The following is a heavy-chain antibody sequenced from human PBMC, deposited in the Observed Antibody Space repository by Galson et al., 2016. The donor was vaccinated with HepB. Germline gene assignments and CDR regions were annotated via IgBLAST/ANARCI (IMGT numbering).Heavy chain of an antibody. CDR3: AAAGGFLEWLPVRFDY. CDR1: GFTFRNYY. D-gene: IGHD3-3*01. J-gene: IGHJ4*01. Sequence: SLRLSCAASGFTFRNYYMSWVRQAPGKGLEWVANINHGGERKTYVDSVKGRFTISRDNAPNSPSLQMHSLSTDNTGIYYRAAAGGFLEWLPVRFDYWGLGALITVSS. V-gene: IGHV3-7*01. CDR2: INHGGERK.